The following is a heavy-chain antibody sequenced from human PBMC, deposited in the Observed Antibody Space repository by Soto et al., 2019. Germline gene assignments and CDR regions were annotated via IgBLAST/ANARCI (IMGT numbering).Heavy chain of an antibody. CDR3: ARDEAGNYYYYYGMDV. V-gene: IGHV3-21*01. Sequence: SGGSLRLSCAASGFTFSSYSMNWVRQAPGKGLEWVSSISSSSSYIYYADSVKGRFTISRDNAKNSLYLQMNSLRAEDTAVYYCARDEAGNYYYYYGMDVWGQGTTVTVSS. J-gene: IGHJ6*02. CDR2: ISSSSSYI. CDR1: GFTFSSYS.